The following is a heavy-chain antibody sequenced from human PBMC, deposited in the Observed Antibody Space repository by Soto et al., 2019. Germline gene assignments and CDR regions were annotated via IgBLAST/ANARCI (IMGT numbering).Heavy chain of an antibody. Sequence: QVQLQESGPGLVEPSGTLSLTCGVSGGTIRSPDWWTWVRQPPGKGLEWIGEIFQSGSTNYTPSLESRVTISVDKSKSQFSLTLTSVTAADTAVYFCARGRGRYSSGWSWFDPWGQGILVTVSS. CDR3: ARGRGRYSSGWSWFDP. J-gene: IGHJ5*02. D-gene: IGHD6-19*01. CDR1: GGTIRSPDW. CDR2: IFQSGST. V-gene: IGHV4-4*02.